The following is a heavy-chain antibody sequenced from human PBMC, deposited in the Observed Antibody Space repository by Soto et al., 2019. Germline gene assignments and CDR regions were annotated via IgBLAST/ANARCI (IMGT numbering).Heavy chain of an antibody. CDR3: AREVVVVDGTGRMDV. V-gene: IGHV3-30-3*01. J-gene: IGHJ6*02. Sequence: QVQLVESGGGVVQPGRSLRLSCAASGFTFSSYAMHWVRQAPGKALEWVAVISYDGSNKYYADSVKGRFTISRDNSKNTLYLQMNSVRAEDTAVYYCAREVVVVDGTGRMDVWGQGTTVTVSS. CDR2: ISYDGSNK. CDR1: GFTFSSYA. D-gene: IGHD2-15*01.